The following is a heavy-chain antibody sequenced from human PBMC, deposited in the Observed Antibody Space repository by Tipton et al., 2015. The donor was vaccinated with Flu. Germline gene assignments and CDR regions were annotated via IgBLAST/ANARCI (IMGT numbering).Heavy chain of an antibody. D-gene: IGHD3-10*01. V-gene: IGHV4-4*07. CDR3: ARGSGSGTFVIFDY. Sequence: TLSLTCTVSGDSISSYYWSWIRQPAGKGLEWIGRIYSSGITKYNPSLKSRVTMSVDTSKNQFSLSLSSVTAADTAVYYCARGSGSGTFVIFDYWGQGTLVAVSS. J-gene: IGHJ4*02. CDR1: GDSISSYY. CDR2: IYSSGIT.